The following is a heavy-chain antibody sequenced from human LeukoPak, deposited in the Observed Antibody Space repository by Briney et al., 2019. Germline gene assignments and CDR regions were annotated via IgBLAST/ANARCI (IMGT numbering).Heavy chain of an antibody. CDR3: ARPPGSGFGELFAFDI. D-gene: IGHD3-10*01. V-gene: IGHV4-4*02. Sequence: SGTLSLTCDVSGVSISSSNRWSWVRQPPGKGLEWIGEIHHSGSTNYNPSLKSRVAISVDTSKNQFFLRLSSVTAADTAVYYCARPPGSGFGELFAFDIWGQGTMVTVSS. CDR2: IHHSGST. J-gene: IGHJ3*02. CDR1: GVSISSSNR.